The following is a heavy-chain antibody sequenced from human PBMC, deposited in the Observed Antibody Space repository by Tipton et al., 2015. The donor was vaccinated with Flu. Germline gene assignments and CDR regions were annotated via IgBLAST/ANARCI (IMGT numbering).Heavy chain of an antibody. CDR3: ARSRFPYYYYAMDV. J-gene: IGHJ6*02. V-gene: IGHV4-31*03. CDR1: GGSISSGGAY. CDR2: IYYSGST. Sequence: TLSLTCNVSGGSISSGGAYWSWIRQHPGKGLEWIGGIYYSGSTYKNPSLTSRVSISVDTSKNQFSLKLTSVTAADTAVYYCARSRFPYYYYAMDVWGQGTMVTVSS. D-gene: IGHD3-16*01.